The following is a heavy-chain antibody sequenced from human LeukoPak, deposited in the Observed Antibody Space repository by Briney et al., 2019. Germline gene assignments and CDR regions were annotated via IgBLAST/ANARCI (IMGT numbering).Heavy chain of an antibody. V-gene: IGHV4-61*02. CDR2: IYTSGST. D-gene: IGHD6-6*01. J-gene: IGHJ4*02. CDR3: ARVFRSSSPFDY. CDR1: GDSISSGNNY. Sequence: SQTLSLTCTVSGDSISSGNNYWNWIRQPAGKGLEWIGRIYTSGSTNYNPSLKSRVTMSVDTSKSQFSLKLTSVTAADTAVYYCARVFRSSSPFDYWGQGTLVTVSS.